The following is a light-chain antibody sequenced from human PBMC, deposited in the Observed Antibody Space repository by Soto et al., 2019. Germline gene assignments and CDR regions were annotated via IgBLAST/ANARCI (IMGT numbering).Light chain of an antibody. CDR3: CSYAGSMTWV. CDR2: EAT. V-gene: IGLV2-23*01. Sequence: QSALTQPASVSGSPGQSITISCTGSTSDVGSYTFVSWYQHHPGKAPKLMIYEATKRPSGVSHRFSGSKSGNTASLTISGLQGEDEGEYYCCSYAGSMTWVFGGGTTLTVL. CDR1: TSDVGSYTF. J-gene: IGLJ3*02.